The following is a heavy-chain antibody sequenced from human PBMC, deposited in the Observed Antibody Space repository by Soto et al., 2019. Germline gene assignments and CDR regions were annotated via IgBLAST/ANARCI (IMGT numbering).Heavy chain of an antibody. Sequence: EVQVVESGGGLVQPGGSLRLSCAASGFAFGSYWMHWVRQAPGKGLVWVSRINTDDTSISYADFVKGRFPISRDNAKKTLYLQMTSLRAEDTAVYYCAGVLGRSGYFDLWGLGTVVTVSS. CDR1: GFAFGSYW. CDR2: INTDDTSI. J-gene: IGHJ4*02. V-gene: IGHV3-74*01. CDR3: AGVLGRSGYFDL. D-gene: IGHD3-9*01.